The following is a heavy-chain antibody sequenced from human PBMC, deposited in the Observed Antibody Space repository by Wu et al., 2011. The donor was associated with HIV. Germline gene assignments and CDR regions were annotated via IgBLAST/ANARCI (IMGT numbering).Heavy chain of an antibody. J-gene: IGHJ4*02. CDR2: NNPEQGET. V-gene: IGHV1-24*01. CDR3: ARDESWDIVVLPTAAFDY. CDR1: GSSLSEFT. Sequence: QVQLVQSGARVKKPGASVKVSCKVFGSSLSEFTMHWVRQAPGKGLEWMGGNNPEQGETFYVQKFQGRLTLTDDSSTDTAYMTLSGLTSEDTAVDYCARDESWDIVVLPTAAFDYWGQGTLVTVSS. D-gene: IGHD2-2*01.